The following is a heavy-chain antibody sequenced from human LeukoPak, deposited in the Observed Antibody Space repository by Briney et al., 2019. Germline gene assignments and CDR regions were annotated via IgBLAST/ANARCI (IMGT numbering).Heavy chain of an antibody. V-gene: IGHV3-30-3*01. CDR2: ISYDGSNK. D-gene: IGHD2-2*01. CDR1: GFTFSSYA. J-gene: IGHJ6*03. CDR3: AGVVPAAMGFLCYYMDV. Sequence: GGSLRLSCGASGFTFSSYAMHWVRQAPGKGLEWVAVISYDGSNKYYADSVKGRFTISRDNSKNTLYLQMNSLRAEDTAVYYCAGVVPAAMGFLCYYMDVWGKGTTVTVSS.